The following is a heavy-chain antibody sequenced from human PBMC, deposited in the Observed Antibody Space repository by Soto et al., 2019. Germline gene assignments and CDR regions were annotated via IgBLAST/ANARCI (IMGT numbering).Heavy chain of an antibody. CDR3: AKDLTFGGVIAMPYYFDY. CDR1: GFTFSSYA. CDR2: ISGSGGST. J-gene: IGHJ4*02. Sequence: PGGSLRLSCAASGFTFSSYAMSWVRQAPGKGLEWVSAISGSGGSTYYADSVKGRFTISRDNSKNTLYLQMNSLRAEDTAVYYRAKDLTFGGVIAMPYYFDYWGQGTLVTVSS. D-gene: IGHD3-16*02. V-gene: IGHV3-23*01.